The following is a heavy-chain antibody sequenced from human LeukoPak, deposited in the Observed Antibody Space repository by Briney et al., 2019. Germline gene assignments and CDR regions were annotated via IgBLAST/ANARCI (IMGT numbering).Heavy chain of an antibody. CDR3: ARSPNWNYVWFDP. J-gene: IGHJ5*02. CDR1: GGSISSSSYY. D-gene: IGHD1-7*01. Sequence: SETLSLTCTVSGGSISSSSYYWGWVRQPPGKGLEWIGSIYYSGSTYYNPSLKSRVTISVDTSKNQFSLKLSSVTAADTAVYYCARSPNWNYVWFDPWGQGTLVTVSS. CDR2: IYYSGST. V-gene: IGHV4-39*07.